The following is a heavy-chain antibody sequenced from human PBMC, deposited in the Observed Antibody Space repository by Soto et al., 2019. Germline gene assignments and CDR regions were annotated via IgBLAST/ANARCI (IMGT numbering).Heavy chain of an antibody. Sequence: SETLSLTCTVSGGSISPYYWSWIRQPPGKVLEWIGYISYSGSTNYNPSLKSRVTISVDTSKNQFSLKLSSVTAADTAVYYCARYSSGYYFGYYGMDVWGQGTTVTV. D-gene: IGHD3-22*01. CDR2: ISYSGST. CDR3: ARYSSGYYFGYYGMDV. V-gene: IGHV4-59*08. J-gene: IGHJ6*02. CDR1: GGSISPYY.